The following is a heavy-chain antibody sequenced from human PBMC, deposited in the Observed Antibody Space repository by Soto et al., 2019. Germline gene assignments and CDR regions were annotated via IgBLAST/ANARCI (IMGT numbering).Heavy chain of an antibody. V-gene: IGHV3-30-3*01. Sequence: PGGSLRLSCAASGFTFSSYAMHWVRQAPGKGLEWVAVISYDGSNKYYADSVKGRFTISRDNSKNTLYLQMNSLRAEDTAVYYCARDCRPAYYDTLQLNWFDPWGQGTLVTVSS. CDR1: GFTFSSYA. CDR2: ISYDGSNK. D-gene: IGHD3-22*01. CDR3: ARDCRPAYYDTLQLNWFDP. J-gene: IGHJ5*02.